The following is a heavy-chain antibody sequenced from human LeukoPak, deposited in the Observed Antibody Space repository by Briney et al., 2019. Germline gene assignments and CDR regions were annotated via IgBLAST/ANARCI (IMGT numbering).Heavy chain of an antibody. V-gene: IGHV3-74*01. CDR2: INSDGSST. Sequence: PGGSLRLSCAASGFTFSSYWMHWVRQAPGKGLVWVSRINSDGSSTSYADSVKGRFTISRDNAKNTLYLQMNSLRAEDTAVYYCARSDQANWGSGTDYMDVWGKGTTVTASS. CDR3: ARSDQANWGSGTDYMDV. D-gene: IGHD7-27*01. CDR1: GFTFSSYW. J-gene: IGHJ6*03.